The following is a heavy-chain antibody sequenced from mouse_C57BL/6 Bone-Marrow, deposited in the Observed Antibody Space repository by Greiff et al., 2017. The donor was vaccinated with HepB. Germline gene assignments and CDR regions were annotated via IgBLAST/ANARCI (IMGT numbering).Heavy chain of an antibody. CDR2: INYDGSST. CDR3: ARIYPYAMDY. V-gene: IGHV5-16*01. J-gene: IGHJ4*01. CDR1: GFTFSDYY. Sequence: EVKLMESEGGLVQPGSSMKLSCTASGFTFSDYYMAWVRQVPEKGLEWVANINYDGSSTYYLDSLKSRFIISRDNAKNILYLQMSSLKSEDTATYYCARIYPYAMDYWGQGTSVTVSS. D-gene: IGHD1-1*01.